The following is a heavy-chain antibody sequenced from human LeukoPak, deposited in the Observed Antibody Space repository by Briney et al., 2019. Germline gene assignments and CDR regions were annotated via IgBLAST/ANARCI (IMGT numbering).Heavy chain of an antibody. Sequence: SETLFLTCTVSGGSISSGGYYWSWIRQHPGKGLEWIGYIYYSGSTYYNPSLKSRVTISVDTSKNQFSLKLSSVTAADTAVYYCARDPRLGELSSPSYYFDYWGQGTLVTVSS. CDR3: ARDPRLGELSSPSYYFDY. D-gene: IGHD3-16*02. CDR2: IYYSGST. J-gene: IGHJ4*02. V-gene: IGHV4-31*03. CDR1: GGSISSGGYY.